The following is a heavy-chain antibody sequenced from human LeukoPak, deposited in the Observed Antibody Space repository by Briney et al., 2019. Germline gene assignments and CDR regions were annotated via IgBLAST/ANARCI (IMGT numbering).Heavy chain of an antibody. CDR2: ASYYVGKQ. CDR3: AKAGIGADGAGFLCEY. D-gene: IGHD1-1*01. V-gene: IGHV3-23*01. J-gene: IGHJ4*02. CDR1: GFPFSDYA. Sequence: PGGSLTLSCAASGFPFSDYAMSWVRQAPGKGLEWVSTASYYVGKQYHADSVRGLFTVSRDNSRNTVSLQMSSLRVEDTGIYYCAKAGIGADGAGFLCEYWGQGTLVAVSS.